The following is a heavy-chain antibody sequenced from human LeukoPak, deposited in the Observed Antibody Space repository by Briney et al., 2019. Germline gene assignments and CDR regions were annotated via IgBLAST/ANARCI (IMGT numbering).Heavy chain of an antibody. J-gene: IGHJ6*02. Sequence: PSETLSLTCAVYGGSFSGYYWSWIRQPPGKGLEWIGEINHSGSTNYNPSLKSRVTISVDTSKSQFSLNLNSVTAADTAVYYCARAYSSSWYPGYYYYGMDVWGQGTTVTVSS. CDR3: ARAYSSSWYPGYYYYGMDV. CDR2: INHSGST. D-gene: IGHD6-13*01. V-gene: IGHV4-34*01. CDR1: GGSFSGYY.